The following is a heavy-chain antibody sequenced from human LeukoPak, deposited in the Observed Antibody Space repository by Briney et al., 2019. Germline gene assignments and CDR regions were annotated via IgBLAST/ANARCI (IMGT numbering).Heavy chain of an antibody. Sequence: PGGSLRLSCAASGFTFSSYSMNWVRQAPGKGLEWVSSISSSSSYIYYAEALNGRFTSSRDNDKNSLYLQMNSLRAEDTAVYYCARDCSSGYYDFWSGYWAFDIWGQGTMVTVSS. CDR1: GFTFSSYS. D-gene: IGHD3-3*01. CDR2: ISSSSSYI. V-gene: IGHV3-21*01. J-gene: IGHJ3*02. CDR3: ARDCSSGYYDFWSGYWAFDI.